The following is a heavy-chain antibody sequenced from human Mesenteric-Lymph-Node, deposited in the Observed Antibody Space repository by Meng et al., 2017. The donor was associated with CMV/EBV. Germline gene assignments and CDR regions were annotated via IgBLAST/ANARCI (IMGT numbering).Heavy chain of an antibody. CDR3: ATVWNGYYSD. J-gene: IGHJ4*02. Sequence: GSLRLSCTVSGDSIINYYWTWVRQPPGRRPESIGYIFYSGSTSYNPSLKSRVTTSLDTSKNQFSLKLSSVTAADTAIYYCATVWNGYYSDWGQGTLVTVSS. V-gene: IGHV4-59*01. D-gene: IGHD3-3*01. CDR2: IFYSGST. CDR1: GDSIINYY.